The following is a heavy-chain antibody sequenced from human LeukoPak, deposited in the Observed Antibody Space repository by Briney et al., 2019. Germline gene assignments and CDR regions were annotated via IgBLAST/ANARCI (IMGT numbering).Heavy chain of an antibody. J-gene: IGHJ4*02. CDR3: AKYSSGWYNY. V-gene: IGHV4-31*03. D-gene: IGHD6-19*01. CDR2: ICYSGST. CDR1: GGSISSGAYY. Sequence: SQTLSLTCTVSGGSISSGAYYWNWIRQHPGKGLEWIGCICYSGSTNYNPSLKSRVTISVDTSKNQFSLKLSSVTAADTAVYYCAKYSSGWYNYWGQGTLVTVSS.